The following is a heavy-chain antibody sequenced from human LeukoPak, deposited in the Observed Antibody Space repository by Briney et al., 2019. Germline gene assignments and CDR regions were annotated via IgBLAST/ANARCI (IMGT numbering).Heavy chain of an antibody. D-gene: IGHD2-15*01. CDR1: GGSFSGYY. CDR2: INHSGST. V-gene: IGHV4-34*01. Sequence: SETLSLTCAVYGGSFSGYYWSWIRQPPGKGLEWIGEINHSGSTNYNPSLKSRVTISVDPSKNQFSLKLSSVTAADTAVYYCARSGRDAFDYWGQGTLVTVSS. CDR3: ARSGRDAFDY. J-gene: IGHJ4*02.